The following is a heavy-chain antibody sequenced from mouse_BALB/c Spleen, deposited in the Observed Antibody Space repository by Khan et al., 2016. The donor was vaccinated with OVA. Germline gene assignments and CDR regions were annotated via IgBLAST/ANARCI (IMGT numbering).Heavy chain of an antibody. V-gene: IGHV3-8*02. D-gene: IGHD2-14*01. CDR1: GDSITSGY. CDR3: ARSTYRYAFAY. J-gene: IGHJ3*01. CDR2: MIYSGNT. Sequence: EVQLQESGPSLVKPSQTLSLTCSVTGDSITSGYWSWIRKFPGNKLEYMGYMIYSGNTYYNPSLKSRISITRHTSTNPYYLQLNSVTTEDTATYYCARSTYRYAFAYWGQGTLVTVSA.